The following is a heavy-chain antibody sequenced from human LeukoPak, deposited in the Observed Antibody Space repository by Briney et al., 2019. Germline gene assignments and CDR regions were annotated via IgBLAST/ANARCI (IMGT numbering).Heavy chain of an antibody. CDR2: ISSSSSTI. D-gene: IGHD1-26*01. CDR1: GFTFSSYS. Sequence: GGSLRLSCAASGFTFSSYSMNWVRQAPGKGLEWVSYISSSSSTIYYADSVKGRFTISRDNAENSLYLEMNSLRVEDTAIYYCVRDRGSYRPIDYWGQGTLVTVSS. J-gene: IGHJ4*02. V-gene: IGHV3-48*04. CDR3: VRDRGSYRPIDY.